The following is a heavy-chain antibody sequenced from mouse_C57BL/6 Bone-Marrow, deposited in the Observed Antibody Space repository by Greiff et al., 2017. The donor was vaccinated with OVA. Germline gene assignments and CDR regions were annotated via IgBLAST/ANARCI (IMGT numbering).Heavy chain of an antibody. CDR2: IDPSDSYT. V-gene: IGHV1-59*01. J-gene: IGHJ4*01. CDR3: ARSLITTVVATRMDY. Sequence: QVQLQQPGAELVRPGTSVKLSCKASGYTFTSYWMHWVKQRPGQGLEWIGVIDPSDSYTNYNQKFKGKATLTVDKSSSTAYMQLSSLTSEDSAVYYCARSLITTVVATRMDYWGQGTSVTVSS. D-gene: IGHD1-1*01. CDR1: GYTFTSYW.